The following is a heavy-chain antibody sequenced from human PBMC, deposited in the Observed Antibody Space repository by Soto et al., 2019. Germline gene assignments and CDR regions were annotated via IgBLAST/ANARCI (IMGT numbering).Heavy chain of an antibody. CDR3: ARDRAPPWFGEPSSWFDP. CDR2: IIPIFGTA. CDR1: GGTFSSYA. V-gene: IGHV1-69*13. D-gene: IGHD3-10*01. J-gene: IGHJ5*02. Sequence: SVKVSCKASGGTFSSYAISWVRQAPGQGLEWMGGIIPIFGTANYAQKFQGRVTITADESTSTAYMELSSLRSEDTAVYYCARDRAPPWFGEPSSWFDPWCQGTLV.